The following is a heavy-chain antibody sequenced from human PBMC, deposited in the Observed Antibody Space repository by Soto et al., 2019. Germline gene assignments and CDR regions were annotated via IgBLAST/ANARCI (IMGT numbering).Heavy chain of an antibody. J-gene: IGHJ4*02. CDR2: IDPSDSQA. CDR3: ARQIYDSDTGPNFQYYFDS. CDR1: GYSFAGYW. Sequence: LKISCKGSGYSFAGYWITWVRQKPGKGLEWMGRIDPSDSQAYYSPSFRGHVTISVTKSITTVFLQWSSLRASDTAMYYCARQIYDSDTGPNFQYYFDSWGQGTPVTVSS. D-gene: IGHD3-22*01. V-gene: IGHV5-10-1*01.